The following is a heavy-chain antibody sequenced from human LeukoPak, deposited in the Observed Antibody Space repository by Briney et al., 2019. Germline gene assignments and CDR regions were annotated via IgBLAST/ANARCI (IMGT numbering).Heavy chain of an antibody. CDR2: ISGSGGST. CDR3: AKDGVGMVRGAMPGYFDY. CDR1: GFTFDDYG. V-gene: IGHV3-23*01. Sequence: GGSLRLSCAASGFTFDDYGMSWVRQAPGKGLEWVSAISGSGGSTYYADSVKGRFTISRDNSKNTLYLQMNSLRAEDTAVYYCAKDGVGMVRGAMPGYFDYWGQGTLVTVSS. D-gene: IGHD3-10*01. J-gene: IGHJ4*02.